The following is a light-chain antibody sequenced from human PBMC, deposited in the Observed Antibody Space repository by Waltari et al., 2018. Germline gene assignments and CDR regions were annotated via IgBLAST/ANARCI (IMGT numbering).Light chain of an antibody. CDR2: LAS. CDR1: QDIIKY. CDR3: QQMNTYPRT. V-gene: IGKV1-9*01. Sequence: QLTQFPSSLSASVGDTVTITCRTSQDIIKYLAWYHQKPVQAPKLLVYLASTLESGVPSRFSGSGSGTDFTLTISSLQPEDSATYYCQQMNTYPRTFGQGTRVEIK. J-gene: IGKJ1*01.